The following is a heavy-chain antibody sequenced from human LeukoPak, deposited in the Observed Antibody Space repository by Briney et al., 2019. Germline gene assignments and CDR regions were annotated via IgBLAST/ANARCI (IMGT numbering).Heavy chain of an antibody. D-gene: IGHD6-13*01. J-gene: IGHJ4*02. CDR2: MKPISGKT. CDR3: ARRGSSWYFADYFDY. Sequence: ASVKVSCKASGYTFTSYDIKGVRQATGQGLEWIGWMKPISGKTAYTQKFQGRVTITKNTPISTASMELSSLRPPATAGYNLARRGSSWYFADYFDYWGQGTLVSVSS. CDR1: GYTFTSYD. V-gene: IGHV1-8*03.